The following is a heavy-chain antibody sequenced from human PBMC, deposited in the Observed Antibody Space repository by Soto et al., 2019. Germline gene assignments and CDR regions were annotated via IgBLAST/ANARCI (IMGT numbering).Heavy chain of an antibody. V-gene: IGHV4-59*01. J-gene: IGHJ4*02. D-gene: IGHD1-26*01. CDR3: ARSRWGLVGAIEYYFGY. Sequence: SETLSLTCTVSGGSISSYYWSWIRQPPGKGLEWIGYIYYSGSTNYNPSLKRRVTISVDTSKNQFSLKLSSVTAADTAVYYCARSRWGLVGAIEYYFGYWGQGTLVTVSS. CDR1: GGSISSYY. CDR2: IYYSGST.